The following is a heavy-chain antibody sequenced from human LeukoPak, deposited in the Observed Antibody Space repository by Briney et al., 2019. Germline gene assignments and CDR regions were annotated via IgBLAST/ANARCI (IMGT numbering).Heavy chain of an antibody. J-gene: IGHJ4*02. Sequence: GGSLRLSCAACGFTFSSYWMSWVRQATGRGLEWVASISSDSRYIDYADSVKGRFTISRDNAKNSLFLKTDTLRGDDTGIYYCARDPNVLGITPYYIDFWGQGTLVTVSS. D-gene: IGHD3-10*02. CDR3: ARDPNVLGITPYYIDF. CDR2: ISSDSRYI. CDR1: GFTFSSYW. V-gene: IGHV3-21*01.